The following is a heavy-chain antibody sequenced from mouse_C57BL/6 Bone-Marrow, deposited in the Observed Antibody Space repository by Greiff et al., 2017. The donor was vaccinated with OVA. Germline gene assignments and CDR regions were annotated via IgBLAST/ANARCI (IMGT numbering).Heavy chain of an antibody. J-gene: IGHJ1*03. CDR2: IDPSDSYT. V-gene: IGHV1-59*01. CDR1: GYTFTSYW. D-gene: IGHD2-5*01. CDR3: ARAGSNPWYFDV. Sequence: QVQLQQPGAELVRPGTSVKLSCKASGYTFTSYWMHWVKQRPGQGLEWIGVIDPSDSYTNYNQKFKGKATLTVDTSASTAYMQLSSLTSEDSAVYDCARAGSNPWYFDVWGTGTTVTVSS.